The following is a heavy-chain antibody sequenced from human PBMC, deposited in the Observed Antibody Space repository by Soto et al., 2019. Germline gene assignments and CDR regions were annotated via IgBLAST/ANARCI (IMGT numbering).Heavy chain of an antibody. J-gene: IGHJ4*02. Sequence: QVQLVQSGAEVKKPGASVKVSCKASGYTFTSYGISWVRQAPGQGLEWMGWISAYNGNTNYAQKLKSRVTMTTDTSTSTAYMELRSLRSDDTAVYYCARTGGTWVGFGELSAPFFDYWGQGTLVTVSS. CDR1: GYTFTSYG. D-gene: IGHD3-10*01. V-gene: IGHV1-18*01. CDR3: ARTGGTWVGFGELSAPFFDY. CDR2: ISAYNGNT.